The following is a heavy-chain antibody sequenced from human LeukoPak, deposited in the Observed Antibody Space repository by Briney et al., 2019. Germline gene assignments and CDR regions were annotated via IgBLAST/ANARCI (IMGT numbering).Heavy chain of an antibody. Sequence: SETLSLTCTVSGVSISSYYWSWIRQPAGKGLEWIGRIYTGGSTSGSTNYNSSLKSRVTISVDTSKTQFSLKLSSVTAADTAVYYCARDPNSALWGQGTLVTVSS. CDR2: IYTGGSTSGST. CDR1: GVSISSYY. V-gene: IGHV4-4*07. CDR3: ARDPNSAL. J-gene: IGHJ4*02. D-gene: IGHD4-23*01.